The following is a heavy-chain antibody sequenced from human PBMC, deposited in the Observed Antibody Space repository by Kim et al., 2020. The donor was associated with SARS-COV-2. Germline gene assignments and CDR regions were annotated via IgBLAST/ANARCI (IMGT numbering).Heavy chain of an antibody. D-gene: IGHD3-22*01. Sequence: GGSLRLSCTASGFTFGDYAMSWFRQAPGKGLEWVGFIRSKAYGGTTEYAASVKGRFTISRDDSKSIAYLQMNSLKTEDTAVCYCACNYYDSSGYLDYWGQGTLVTVSS. CDR3: ACNYYDSSGYLDY. J-gene: IGHJ4*02. CDR1: GFTFGDYA. V-gene: IGHV3-49*03. CDR2: IRSKAYGGTT.